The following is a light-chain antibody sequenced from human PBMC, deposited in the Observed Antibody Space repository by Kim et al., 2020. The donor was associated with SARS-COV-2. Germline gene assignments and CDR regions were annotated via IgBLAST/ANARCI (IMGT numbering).Light chain of an antibody. Sequence: VSPGERATLSCRASQSVLTNLAWYQQKPGQAPRLLIYGASTRATGIPASFSGSGSGTEFTLTISSLQSEDFVIYYCQQYYNWPGTFGQGTKVDIK. J-gene: IGKJ1*01. V-gene: IGKV3-15*01. CDR3: QQYYNWPGT. CDR1: QSVLTN. CDR2: GAS.